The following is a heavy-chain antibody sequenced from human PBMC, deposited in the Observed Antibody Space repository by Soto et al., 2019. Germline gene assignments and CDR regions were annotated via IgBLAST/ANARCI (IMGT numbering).Heavy chain of an antibody. CDR2: IYYSGST. Sequence: SETLSLTCTVSGGSISSSSYYWGWIRQPPGKGLEWIGSIYYSGSTYYNPSLKSRVTISVDTSKNQFSLKLSSVTAADTAVYYCARLSVEGYCSGGSCYTRSYYYYYLDVWGKGTTVTVSS. V-gene: IGHV4-39*01. CDR1: GGSISSSSYY. D-gene: IGHD2-15*01. CDR3: ARLSVEGYCSGGSCYTRSYYYYYLDV. J-gene: IGHJ6*03.